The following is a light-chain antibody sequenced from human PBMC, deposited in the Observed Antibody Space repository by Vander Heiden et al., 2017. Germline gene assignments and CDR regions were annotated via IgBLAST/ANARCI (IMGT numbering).Light chain of an antibody. J-gene: IGKJ2*01. CDR2: AAS. CDR3: QQSYSGPRT. CDR1: QSISSY. V-gene: IGKV1-39*01. Sequence: DIQMTQSPSSLSASVGDRVTITCRASQSISSYLNWYQQKPGKAPKLLIYAASSLQSGVPSRFSGSGSGTDFTLTISSLQPEDFATYYCQQSYSGPRTFGQGTKLEIK.